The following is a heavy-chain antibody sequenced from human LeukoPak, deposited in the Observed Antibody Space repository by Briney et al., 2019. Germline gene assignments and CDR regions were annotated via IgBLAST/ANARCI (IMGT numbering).Heavy chain of an antibody. CDR2: ISWNSGSI. V-gene: IGHV3-9*01. CDR1: GFTFDDYA. D-gene: IGHD2-2*01. J-gene: IGHJ5*02. Sequence: GGSLRLSCAASGFTFDDYAMHWVRQAPGRGLEWVSGISWNSGSIGYADSVKGRFTISRDNAKNSLYQQMNSLRAEDTALYYCAKDIKYQLLGGWFDPWGQGTLVTVSS. CDR3: AKDIKYQLLGGWFDP.